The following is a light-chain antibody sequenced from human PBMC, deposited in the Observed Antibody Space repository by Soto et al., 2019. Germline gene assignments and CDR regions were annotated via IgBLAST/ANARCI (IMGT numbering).Light chain of an antibody. J-gene: IGKJ4*01. CDR2: AAS. CDR3: QQSYSTPLT. V-gene: IGKV1-39*01. CDR1: QSISSY. Sequence: DIQMTQSPSSLSASVGDRVTITCRASQSISSYLNWYQQKPGKAPKLLIYAASSLQSGVPSRFSGSGSGTVFTLTISSLQPEYVATYYYQQSYSTPLTFGGGTKVEIK.